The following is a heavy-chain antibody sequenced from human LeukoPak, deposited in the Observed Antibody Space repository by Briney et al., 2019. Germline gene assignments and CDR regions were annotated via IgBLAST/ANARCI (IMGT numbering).Heavy chain of an antibody. J-gene: IGHJ4*02. Sequence: GGSLRLSCAASGFTFSTYAMSWVRQAPGKGLEWVSAISGSGPYTFYTDSVKGRFTISRDSSKNTLYLQMNSLRAEDTALYYCAKHGYCSGISCFFDFWGQGTQVTVSS. V-gene: IGHV3-23*01. D-gene: IGHD2-2*03. CDR2: ISGSGPYT. CDR3: AKHGYCSGISCFFDF. CDR1: GFTFSTYA.